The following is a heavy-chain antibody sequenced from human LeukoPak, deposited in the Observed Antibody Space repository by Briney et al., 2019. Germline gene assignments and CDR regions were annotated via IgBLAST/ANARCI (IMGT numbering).Heavy chain of an antibody. CDR2: IYYSGST. Sequence: SETLSLTCTVSGGSISSYYWSWIRQPPGKGLEWIGYIYYSGSTNYNPSLKSRVTISVDTSKNRFSLKLSSVTAADTAVYYCARGERYCSGGSCYSGDVNYWGQGTLVTVSS. V-gene: IGHV4-59*08. CDR1: GGSISSYY. D-gene: IGHD2-15*01. CDR3: ARGERYCSGGSCYSGDVNY. J-gene: IGHJ4*02.